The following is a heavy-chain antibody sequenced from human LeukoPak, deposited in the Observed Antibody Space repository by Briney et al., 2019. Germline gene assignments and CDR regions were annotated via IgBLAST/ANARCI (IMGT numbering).Heavy chain of an antibody. CDR2: IIPIFGTA. CDR3: AREIGIAAAGKGWFDP. V-gene: IGHV1-69*13. D-gene: IGHD6-13*01. Sequence: SVKVSCKASGGTFSSYAISWVRQAPGQGLERMGGIIPIFGTANYAQKFQGRVTITADESTSTAYMELSSLRSEDTAVYYCAREIGIAAAGKGWFDPWGQGTLVTVSS. CDR1: GGTFSSYA. J-gene: IGHJ5*02.